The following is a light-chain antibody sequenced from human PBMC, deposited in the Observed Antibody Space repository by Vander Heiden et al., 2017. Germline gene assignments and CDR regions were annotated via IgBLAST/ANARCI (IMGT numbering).Light chain of an antibody. Sequence: EIVLTQSPGTLSLSPGERATLSCRASQSVSSSYLGSNVAWYQQKPGQAPRLLIYGASSRATGIPDRFSGSGSRTDFTLTISRLEPEDFAVYYCQQYGSSRLTFGGGTKVEIK. J-gene: IGKJ4*01. V-gene: IGKV3-20*01. CDR2: GAS. CDR3: QQYGSSRLT. CDR1: QSVSSSY.